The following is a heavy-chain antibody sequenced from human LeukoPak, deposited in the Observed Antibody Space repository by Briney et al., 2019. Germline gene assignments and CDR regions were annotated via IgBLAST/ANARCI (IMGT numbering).Heavy chain of an antibody. CDR1: GFTFSSYE. Sequence: RXSCAXSGFTFSSYEMNWVRQAPGKGLEWLSYISSSSGTTIYYADSVKGRFTISRDNAKNSLYLQMNSLRAEDTAVYYCARGGSYGSLLDYWGQGTLATVSS. J-gene: IGHJ4*02. CDR3: ARGGSYGSLLDY. D-gene: IGHD1-26*01. V-gene: IGHV3-48*03. CDR2: ISSSSGTTI.